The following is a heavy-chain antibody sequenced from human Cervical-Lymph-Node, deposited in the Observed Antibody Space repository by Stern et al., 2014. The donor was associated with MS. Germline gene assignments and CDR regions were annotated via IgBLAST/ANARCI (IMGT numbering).Heavy chain of an antibody. CDR3: VSGGHGDY. D-gene: IGHD6-19*01. CDR1: GFTFSSYW. Sequence: EVQLVESGGGLVQPGGSLRLSCAASGFTFSSYWMTWVRQAPGTGLEWVANIKQDGSEKCYADSVKGRFTISRDNAKNSLYLQMNSLSAEDTAVYSCVSGGHGDYWGQGALVTVSS. CDR2: IKQDGSEK. J-gene: IGHJ4*02. V-gene: IGHV3-7*01.